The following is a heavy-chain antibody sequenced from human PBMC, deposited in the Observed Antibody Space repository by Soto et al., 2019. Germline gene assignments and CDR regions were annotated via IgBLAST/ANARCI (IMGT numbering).Heavy chain of an antibody. D-gene: IGHD7-27*01. CDR1: GDSIRGGGHY. V-gene: IGHV4-31*03. CDR2: VYHSGST. Sequence: QVQLQESGPGLVKPSQTLSLTCSVSGDSIRGGGHYWNWIRQFPGKGLEWIGYVYHSGSTHYNPSLRGRLTISIDTSKNQFSLRLISVTAADMALYYCARDTGLAPTVWGYWGHGTQVTVSS. J-gene: IGHJ4*03. CDR3: ARDTGLAPTVWGY.